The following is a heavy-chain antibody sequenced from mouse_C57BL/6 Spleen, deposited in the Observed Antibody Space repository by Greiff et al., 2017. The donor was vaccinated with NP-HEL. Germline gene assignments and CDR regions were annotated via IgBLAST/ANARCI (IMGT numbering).Heavy chain of an antibody. CDR2: IDPSDSGT. CDR1: GYTFTSYW. CDR3: ARGLRDYFDY. Sequence: QVQLQQPGAELVRPGSSVKLSCKASGYTFTSYWMHWVKQRPIQGLEWIGNIDPSDSGTHYNQKFKDKATLAVDKSSRTAYMQLSSLTSEDSAVYYCARGLRDYFDYWGQGTTLTVSS. J-gene: IGHJ2*01. V-gene: IGHV1-52*01.